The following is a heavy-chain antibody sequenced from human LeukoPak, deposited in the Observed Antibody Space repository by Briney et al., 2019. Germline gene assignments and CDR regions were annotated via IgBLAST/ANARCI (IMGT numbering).Heavy chain of an antibody. CDR2: IYYSGST. Sequence: SETLSLTCTVSGGSISSSSYYWGWIRQPPGKGLEWIGSIYYSGSTYYSPSLKSRVTISVDTSKNQFSLKLSSVTAADTAVYYCAGYSSGWYGGFDYWGQGTLVTVSS. J-gene: IGHJ4*02. V-gene: IGHV4-39*01. CDR1: GGSISSSSYY. CDR3: AGYSSGWYGGFDY. D-gene: IGHD6-19*01.